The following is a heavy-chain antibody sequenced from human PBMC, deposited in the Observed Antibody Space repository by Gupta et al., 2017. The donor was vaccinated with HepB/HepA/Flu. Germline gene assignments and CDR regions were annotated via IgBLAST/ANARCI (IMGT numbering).Heavy chain of an antibody. CDR3: ARDRYCGGDCYYAGFDY. V-gene: IGHV4-39*01. J-gene: IGHJ4*02. CDR1: GGSISSSRYY. CDR2: IYYSGST. D-gene: IGHD2-21*01. Sequence: QLQLQESGPGLVKPSETLSLPCTVPGGSISSSRYYWGCIRQPPGKGLEYIGSIYYSGSTYHNPSLRSRVTISVDTSKNQFSLKLTSGTAADTAGYYCARDRYCGGDCYYAGFDYWGQGTLVTVSS.